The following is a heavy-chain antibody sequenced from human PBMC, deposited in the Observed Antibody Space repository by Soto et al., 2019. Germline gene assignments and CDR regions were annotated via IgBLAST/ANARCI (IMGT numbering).Heavy chain of an antibody. D-gene: IGHD3-10*01. CDR2: IYYSGTT. V-gene: IGHV4-31*03. J-gene: IGHJ3*02. CDR1: GDSINNADYY. Sequence: QVQLQESGPGLVKPSQTLSLNCSVSGDSINNADYYWSWIRQHAGRGLEWIGYIYYSGTTYYNPSLTSRVTISIDTSKNQFSLEMSSVTAADTAVYYCARVRGHAFDIRGQGTMVTVSS. CDR3: ARVRGHAFDI.